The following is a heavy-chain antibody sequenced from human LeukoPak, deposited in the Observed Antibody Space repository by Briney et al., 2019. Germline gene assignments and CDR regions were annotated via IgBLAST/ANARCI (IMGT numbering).Heavy chain of an antibody. Sequence: GGSLRLSCAASGFTFSSYTINWVRQAPGKGLEWVSSISSSGSYIYYADSVKGRFTVSRDNAKNSLYLQMKSLRAEDTAVYYCARDRGSRRYNNGYSEYWGQETLVTVSS. D-gene: IGHD5-18*01. CDR2: ISSSGSYI. CDR3: ARDRGSRRYNNGYSEY. J-gene: IGHJ4*02. V-gene: IGHV3-21*01. CDR1: GFTFSSYT.